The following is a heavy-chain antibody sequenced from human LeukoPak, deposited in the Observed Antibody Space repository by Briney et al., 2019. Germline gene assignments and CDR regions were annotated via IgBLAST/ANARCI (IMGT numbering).Heavy chain of an antibody. D-gene: IGHD2-15*01. Sequence: SETLSLTCTVSGGSISSHYWSWIRQPPGKGLEWIGYMYYSGSTKYNPSLESRVTISADGSKKQFSLKLSSVTAADTAVYYCARLRGGYYYGMDVWGQGTTVTVSS. J-gene: IGHJ6*02. CDR3: ARLRGGYYYGMDV. CDR1: GGSISSHY. CDR2: MYYSGST. V-gene: IGHV4-59*08.